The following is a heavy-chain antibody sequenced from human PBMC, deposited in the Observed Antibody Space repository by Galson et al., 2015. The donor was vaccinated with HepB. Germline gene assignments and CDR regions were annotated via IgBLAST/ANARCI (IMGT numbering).Heavy chain of an antibody. CDR2: IIPIFGTA. J-gene: IGHJ6*02. Sequence: SVKVSCKASGGTFSSYAISWVRQAPGQGLKWMGGIIPIFGTANYAQKFQGRVTITADKSTSTAYMELSSLRSEDTAVYYCARQTESPDRYSSGRIHSYYYYYGMDVWGQGTTVTVSS. D-gene: IGHD6-19*01. CDR1: GGTFSSYA. CDR3: ARQTESPDRYSSGRIHSYYYYYGMDV. V-gene: IGHV1-69*06.